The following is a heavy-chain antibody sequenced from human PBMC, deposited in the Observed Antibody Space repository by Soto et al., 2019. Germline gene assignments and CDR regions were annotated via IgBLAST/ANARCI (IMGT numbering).Heavy chain of an antibody. D-gene: IGHD3-22*01. CDR2: MYYSGTT. V-gene: IGHV4-39*01. Sequence: PSETLSLTGTVSGGSISRSDFYWGWLRQPPGKGLDFIGSMYYSGTTYYNPSLKNRITISVDTSKNQFSLKLISVTAADTAVYYCAVVDSTGNWFDPWGQGALVTVSS. J-gene: IGHJ5*02. CDR3: AVVDSTGNWFDP. CDR1: GGSISRSDFY.